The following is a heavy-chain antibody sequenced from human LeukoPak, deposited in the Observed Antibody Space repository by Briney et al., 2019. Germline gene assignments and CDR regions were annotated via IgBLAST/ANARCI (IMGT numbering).Heavy chain of an antibody. CDR2: ISSSSYI. Sequence: GGSLRLSCAASGFTFSSYAMSWVRQAPGKGLEWVSSISSSSYIYYADSVKGRFTISRDNAKNSLYLQMNSLRAEDTAVYYCARVPYYYDSSGYEDYWGQGTLVTVSS. CDR3: ARVPYYYDSSGYEDY. CDR1: GFTFSSYA. J-gene: IGHJ4*02. V-gene: IGHV3-21*01. D-gene: IGHD3-22*01.